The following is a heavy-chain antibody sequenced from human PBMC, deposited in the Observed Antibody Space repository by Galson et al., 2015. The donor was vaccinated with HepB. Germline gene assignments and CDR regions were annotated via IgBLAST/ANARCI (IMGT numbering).Heavy chain of an antibody. J-gene: IGHJ4*02. CDR2: ISTTGTNI. D-gene: IGHD1-26*01. CDR1: EFTFSSFT. Sequence: SLRLSCAASEFTFSSFTMNWVRQAPGKRLEWVSYISTTGTNIFYVDSVKGRFAVSRDNAKNSLYLQMNSLRAEDTAIYYCARVVLSGSYWYFDFWGQGTLVTVSS. CDR3: ARVVLSGSYWYFDF. V-gene: IGHV3-48*01.